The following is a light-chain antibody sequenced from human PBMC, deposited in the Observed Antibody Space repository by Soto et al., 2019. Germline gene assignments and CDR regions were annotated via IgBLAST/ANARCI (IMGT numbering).Light chain of an antibody. V-gene: IGKV1-5*01. CDR1: HSISAS. Sequence: PRTQSPSPHAASVGEIIPITCVATHSISASLAWYQQKPGEAPTPLIYDASSLESGVPSRFSGGGSETEFTLTISSLQPDDVATYYCQHYDEYPWTFGQGTKVDIK. CDR3: QHYDEYPWT. J-gene: IGKJ1*01. CDR2: DAS.